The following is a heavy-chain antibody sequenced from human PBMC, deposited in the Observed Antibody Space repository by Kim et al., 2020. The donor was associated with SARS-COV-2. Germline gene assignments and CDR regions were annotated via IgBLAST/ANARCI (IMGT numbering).Heavy chain of an antibody. J-gene: IGHJ4*02. CDR3: TRDESLLWFGEVGFIDY. V-gene: IGHV3-49*04. D-gene: IGHD3-10*01. CDR1: GFTFGDYA. CDR2: IRSKAYGGTT. Sequence: GGSLRLSCTASGFTFGDYAMSWVRQAPGKGLEWVGFIRSKAYGGTTEYAASVKGRFTISRDDSKSIAYLQMNSLKTEDTAVYYCTRDESLLWFGEVGFIDYWGQGTLVTVSS.